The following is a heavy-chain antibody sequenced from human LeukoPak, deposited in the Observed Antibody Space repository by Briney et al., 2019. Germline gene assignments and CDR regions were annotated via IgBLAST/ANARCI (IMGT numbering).Heavy chain of an antibody. CDR1: GFTFSNYE. V-gene: IGHV3-48*03. CDR3: ARLITSYYDNSGGY. CDR2: ISSSGDIT. D-gene: IGHD3-22*01. J-gene: IGHJ4*02. Sequence: GGSLRLSCAASGFTFSNYEINWVRQAPGKGLEWISYISSSGDITKYADSVKGRFTISRDNAKNSVSLQLNSLRVEDTAVYYCARLITSYYDNSGGYWGQGTLVTVSS.